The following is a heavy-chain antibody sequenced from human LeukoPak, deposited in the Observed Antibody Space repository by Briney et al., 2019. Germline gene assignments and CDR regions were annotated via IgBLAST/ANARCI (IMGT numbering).Heavy chain of an antibody. CDR3: ARDKYYYDSSGYLDAFDI. CDR2: IYTSGST. V-gene: IGHV4-61*02. D-gene: IGHD3-22*01. J-gene: IGHJ3*02. Sequence: PSETLSLTWTVSGGSISSGSYYWSWIRQRAGKGLEWIGRIYTSGSTNYNPSLKSRVTISVDTSKNQFSLKLSSVTAADTAVYYCARDKYYYDSSGYLDAFDIWGQGTMVTVSS. CDR1: GGSISSGSYY.